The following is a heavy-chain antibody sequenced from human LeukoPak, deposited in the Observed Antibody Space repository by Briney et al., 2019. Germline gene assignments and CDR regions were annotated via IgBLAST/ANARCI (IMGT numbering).Heavy chain of an antibody. J-gene: IGHJ5*02. D-gene: IGHD3-22*01. CDR2: ITPNSGGT. CDR1: GYTFTGYY. Sequence: ASVKVSCKASGYTFTGYYIHWVRQAPGQGLEWMGWITPNSGGTNYAQKFQGRVTMTRDTSISTVYMELSRLRSDDTAVYCCARDRTDYYDSNAYYPNWFDPWGQGTLVTVSS. V-gene: IGHV1-2*02. CDR3: ARDRTDYYDSNAYYPNWFDP.